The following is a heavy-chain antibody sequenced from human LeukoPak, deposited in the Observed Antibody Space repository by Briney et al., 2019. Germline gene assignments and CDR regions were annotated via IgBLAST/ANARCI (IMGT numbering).Heavy chain of an antibody. CDR3: ARDYGSGSYLENWFDP. J-gene: IGHJ5*02. CDR1: GFTFSDYY. Sequence: GGSLRLSCAASGFTFSDYYMSWIRQPPGNGLEWVSYISSSSYTNNADSVKGRFTISRDNAKNSLYLQMNSLRAEDTAVYYCARDYGSGSYLENWFDPWGQGTLVTVSS. CDR2: ISSSSYT. V-gene: IGHV3-11*06. D-gene: IGHD3-10*01.